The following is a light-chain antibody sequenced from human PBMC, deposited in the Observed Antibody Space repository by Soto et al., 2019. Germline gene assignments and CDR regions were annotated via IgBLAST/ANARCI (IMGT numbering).Light chain of an antibody. J-gene: IGKJ3*01. V-gene: IGKV3-20*01. CDR3: QQYGSSQFT. CDR1: QSVSSSY. CDR2: GAS. Sequence: EIVLTQSPGTLSLSPGERATLSCRASQSVSSSYLAWYQQKPGQAPMLLIYGASSRATGIPDRFSGSGSGTDFTLTISRLEPEDFAVYYCQQYGSSQFTFGPGTKVDIK.